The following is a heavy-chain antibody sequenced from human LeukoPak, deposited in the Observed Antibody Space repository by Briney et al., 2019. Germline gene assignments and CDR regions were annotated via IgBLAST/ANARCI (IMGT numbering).Heavy chain of an antibody. CDR2: VYYSGST. J-gene: IGHJ5*02. V-gene: IGHV4-59*01. Sequence: SETLSLTCTVSGGSIGSYYWSWIRQPPGKGLEWIGYVYYSGSTSYNLSLKSRVTISVDTSKNQFSLKLSSVTAADTAVYYCARSGYCSSTSCYRSLWFDPWGQGTLVTVSS. D-gene: IGHD2-2*02. CDR1: GGSIGSYY. CDR3: ARSGYCSSTSCYRSLWFDP.